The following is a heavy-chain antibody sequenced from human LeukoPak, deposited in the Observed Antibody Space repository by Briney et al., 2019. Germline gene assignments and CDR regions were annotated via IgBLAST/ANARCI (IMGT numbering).Heavy chain of an antibody. Sequence: GESLKISCKGSGYSFTSYWIGWVRQMPGKGLEWMEIIYPGDSDTRYSPSFQGQVTISADKSISTAYLQWSSLKASDTAMYYCARHVSVVTPPFDYWGQGTLVTVSS. V-gene: IGHV5-51*01. D-gene: IGHD2-21*02. CDR1: GYSFTSYW. CDR2: IYPGDSDT. J-gene: IGHJ4*02. CDR3: ARHVSVVTPPFDY.